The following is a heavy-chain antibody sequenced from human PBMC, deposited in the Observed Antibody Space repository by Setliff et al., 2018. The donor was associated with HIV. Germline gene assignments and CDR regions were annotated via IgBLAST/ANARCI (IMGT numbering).Heavy chain of an antibody. Sequence: GASVKVSCKASGYTFTSYAMHWVRQAPGQRLEWMGWINAGNGNTKYSQKFQGRVTITRDTSASTAYMELSGLRSEDTALYYCARGVSAANYDFWSGYSKVVYFDYWGQGTLVTVSS. J-gene: IGHJ4*02. CDR2: INAGNGNT. CDR1: GYTFTSYA. CDR3: ARGVSAANYDFWSGYSKVVYFDY. D-gene: IGHD3-3*01. V-gene: IGHV1-3*01.